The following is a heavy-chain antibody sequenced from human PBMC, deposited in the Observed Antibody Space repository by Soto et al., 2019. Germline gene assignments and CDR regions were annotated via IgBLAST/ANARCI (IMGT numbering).Heavy chain of an antibody. Sequence: VPAKASCKDSGYGIACYSMRWVQQATGQGLEWMGRMNPINGNTSYAQKFQGRVTITTDKSTRTAYMELSGLRSEDTAVYYCASNHLGTTPYGMDVWGQGTTVTVSS. V-gene: IGHV1-69*02. CDR2: MNPINGNT. CDR3: ASNHLGTTPYGMDV. J-gene: IGHJ6*02. D-gene: IGHD1-7*01. CDR1: GYGIACYS.